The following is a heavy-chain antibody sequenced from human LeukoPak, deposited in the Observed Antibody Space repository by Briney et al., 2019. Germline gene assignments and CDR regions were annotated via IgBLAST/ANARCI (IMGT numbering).Heavy chain of an antibody. J-gene: IGHJ4*02. Sequence: PSETLSLTCTVSGGSISSYYWSWIRQPPGKGLEWIGCTYYSGSTNYNPSLKSRVTISVNTSKNQFSLKLSSVTAADTAVYYCAIYSSGWYGEDYWGQGTLVSVSS. V-gene: IGHV4-59*01. CDR3: AIYSSGWYGEDY. CDR2: TYYSGST. D-gene: IGHD6-19*01. CDR1: GGSISSYY.